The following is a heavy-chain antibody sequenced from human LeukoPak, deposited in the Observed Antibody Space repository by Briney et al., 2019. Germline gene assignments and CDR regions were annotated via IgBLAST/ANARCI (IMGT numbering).Heavy chain of an antibody. J-gene: IGHJ5*02. D-gene: IGHD3-22*01. CDR2: IYYSGST. CDR1: GGSVSSNY. CDR3: ARHLTMIANNCFDL. V-gene: IGHV4-59*08. Sequence: SETLSLTCTVSGGSVSSNYWSWIRQPPGKGLEWIGYIYYSGSTNHNPSLKSRVTISVDTSKNQFSLKLSSVTAADTAVYYCARHLTMIANNCFDLWGEGTLVTVS.